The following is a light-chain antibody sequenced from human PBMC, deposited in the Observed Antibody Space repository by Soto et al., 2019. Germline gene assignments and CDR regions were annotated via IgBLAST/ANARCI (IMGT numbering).Light chain of an antibody. CDR1: SSDVGSYNL. Sequence: QSVLTQPASVSGSPGQSITISCTGTSSDVGSYNLVSWYQQHPGKAPKLMIYEGTKRPSGVSSRFSGSKSGNTASLTISGLQAEDEADYYCCSYAGSDVVFGGGTKVTVL. CDR3: CSYAGSDVV. CDR2: EGT. J-gene: IGLJ2*01. V-gene: IGLV2-23*01.